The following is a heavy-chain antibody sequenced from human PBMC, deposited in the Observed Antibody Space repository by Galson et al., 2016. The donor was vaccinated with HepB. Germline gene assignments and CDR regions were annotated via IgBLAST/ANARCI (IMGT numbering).Heavy chain of an antibody. Sequence: ETLSLTCAVYSGSFNGYYWSWIRQPPGKGLEWIGEINHSGSTNYNPSLKSRVNISVDTSKKQFSLKLSSVTAADTAVYYCARGGISTNQLNYYGSGSYLRKRANFFDYWGQGTLVTVSS. J-gene: IGHJ4*02. CDR3: ARGGISTNQLNYYGSGSYLRKRANFFDY. V-gene: IGHV4-34*01. D-gene: IGHD3-10*01. CDR2: INHSGST. CDR1: SGSFNGYY.